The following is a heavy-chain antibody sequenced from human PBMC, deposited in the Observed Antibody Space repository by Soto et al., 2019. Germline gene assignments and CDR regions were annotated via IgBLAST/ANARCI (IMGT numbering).Heavy chain of an antibody. CDR1: GGSISSSNW. J-gene: IGHJ6*02. CDR2: IYHSGST. Sequence: QVQLQESGPGLVKPSGTLSLTCAVSGGSISSSNWWSWVRQPPGKGLEWIGEIYHSGSTNYNPSLKRLVTISVDKSKNQFSLKLSPVTAADMAVYYCARAHGNYYYGMDVWGQGTTVTVSS. CDR3: ARAHGNYYYGMDV. D-gene: IGHD4-17*01. V-gene: IGHV4-4*02.